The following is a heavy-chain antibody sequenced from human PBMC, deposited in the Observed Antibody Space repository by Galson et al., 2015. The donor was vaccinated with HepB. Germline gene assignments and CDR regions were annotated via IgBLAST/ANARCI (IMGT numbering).Heavy chain of an antibody. CDR1: GFTFSSYG. Sequence: SLRLSCAASGFTFSSYGMHWVRQAPGKGLEWVAVISYDGSNKYYADSVNGRFTISRDNSKNTLYLQMNSLGAEDTAVYYCAKDPRDIVVVPAATLDDNWGQGTLVTVSS. CDR3: AKDPRDIVVVPAATLDDN. CDR2: ISYDGSNK. J-gene: IGHJ4*02. V-gene: IGHV3-30*18. D-gene: IGHD2-2*01.